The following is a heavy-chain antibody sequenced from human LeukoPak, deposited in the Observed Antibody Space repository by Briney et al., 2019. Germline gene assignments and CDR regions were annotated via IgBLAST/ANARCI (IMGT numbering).Heavy chain of an antibody. D-gene: IGHD2-2*01. CDR1: GGSISSYY. CDR2: IYTSGST. V-gene: IGHV4-4*07. Sequence: ASETLSLTCTVSGGSISSYYWSWIRQPAGKRLEWIGRIYTSGSTNYNPSLKSRVTMSVDTSKNQFSLKLSSVTAADTAVYYCARGNIVVVPAAPWFDPWGQGTLVTVSS. CDR3: ARGNIVVVPAAPWFDP. J-gene: IGHJ5*02.